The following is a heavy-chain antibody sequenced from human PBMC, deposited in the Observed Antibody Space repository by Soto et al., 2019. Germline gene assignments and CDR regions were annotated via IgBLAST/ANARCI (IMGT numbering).Heavy chain of an antibody. CDR2: IIPIFGIA. CDR3: ARGFYSYYGSGSYYTHFDY. Sequence: VNVSFKASGGTFNSYAISWVRQAPGQGLEWMGGIIPIFGIANYAQKFQGRVTITADKSTSTAYMELSSLRSEDTAVYYCARGFYSYYGSGSYYTHFDYWGQGTMVTVSS. J-gene: IGHJ4*02. CDR1: GGTFNSYA. V-gene: IGHV1-69*17. D-gene: IGHD3-10*01.